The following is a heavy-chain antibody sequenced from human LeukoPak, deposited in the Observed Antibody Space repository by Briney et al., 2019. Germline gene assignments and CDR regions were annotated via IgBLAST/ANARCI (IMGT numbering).Heavy chain of an antibody. CDR3: ARESSVETQNAFDI. D-gene: IGHD6-6*01. CDR1: GFNFSDYY. CDR2: ISSSGSTI. V-gene: IGHV3-11*04. J-gene: IGHJ3*02. Sequence: GGSLRLSCAASGFNFSDYYMSWIGQPPGRGLEWVSYISSSGSTIYYAASVKGRFTISRDNAKNSLYLQMNSLRAEDTAVYYCARESSVETQNAFDIWGQGTMVTVSS.